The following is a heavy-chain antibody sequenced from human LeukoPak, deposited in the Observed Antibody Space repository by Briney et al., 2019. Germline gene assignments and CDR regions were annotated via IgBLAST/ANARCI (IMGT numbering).Heavy chain of an antibody. D-gene: IGHD6-19*01. CDR1: GGSISSYY. V-gene: IGHV4-59*01. Sequence: SETLSLTCTVSGGSISSYYWSWIRQPPGKGLEWIGYIYYSGSTNYNPSLKSRVTISVDTSKNQFSPKLSSVTAADTAVYYCAREGQWLPGFDYWGQGTLVTVSS. J-gene: IGHJ4*02. CDR3: AREGQWLPGFDY. CDR2: IYYSGST.